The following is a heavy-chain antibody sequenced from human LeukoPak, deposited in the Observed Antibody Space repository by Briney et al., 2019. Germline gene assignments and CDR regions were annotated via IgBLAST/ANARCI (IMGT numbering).Heavy chain of an antibody. J-gene: IGHJ4*02. CDR3: ARGWDYDSGGRPTAYVY. CDR1: GGTFSSYA. V-gene: IGHV1-69*13. CDR2: IIPIFGTA. D-gene: IGHD3-22*01. Sequence: RASVKVSCKASGGTFSSYAISWVRQAPGQGLEWMGGIIPIFGTANYAQKFQGKVTITADESTSTAYMELSSLRSEDTAVYYCARGWDYDSGGRPTAYVYWGQGTLVSVSS.